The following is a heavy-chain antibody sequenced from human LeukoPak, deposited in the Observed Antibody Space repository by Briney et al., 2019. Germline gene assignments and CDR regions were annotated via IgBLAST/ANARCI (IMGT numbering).Heavy chain of an antibody. V-gene: IGHV1-69*04. Sequence: GASVKVSCKASGGTFGSYAISWVRQAPGQGLEWMGRIIPILGIANYAQKFQGRVTITADKSTSTAYMEVSSLRSEDTAVYYCARGGYNYVWFDPCGQGTPVTVSS. CDR3: ARGGYNYVWFDP. CDR2: IIPILGIA. D-gene: IGHD5-24*01. CDR1: GGTFGSYA. J-gene: IGHJ5*02.